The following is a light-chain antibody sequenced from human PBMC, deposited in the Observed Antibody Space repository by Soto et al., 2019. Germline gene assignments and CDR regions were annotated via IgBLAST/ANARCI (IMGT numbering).Light chain of an antibody. CDR2: EVS. CDR3: TSDIYSNTLGV. J-gene: IGLJ1*01. Sequence: QSVLTQPPSASGSPGQSVTISCTGTSSDVGGYNYVSWYQQHPGKAPKLMIYEVSKRPSGVPDRFSGSKSGNTASLTVSGLQAEDYSNDSATSDIYSNTLGVVVTRNEDPVL. V-gene: IGLV2-8*01. CDR1: SSDVGGYNY.